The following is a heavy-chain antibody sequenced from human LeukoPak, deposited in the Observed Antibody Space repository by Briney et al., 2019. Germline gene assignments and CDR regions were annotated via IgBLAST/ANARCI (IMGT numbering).Heavy chain of an antibody. CDR2: ISAYNGNT. J-gene: IGHJ5*02. V-gene: IGHV1-18*01. D-gene: IGHD3-10*01. CDR1: GYTFTSYG. CDR3: ARFGWFGELLNWFDP. Sequence: ASVKVSCKASGYTFTSYGISWVRQAPGQGLEWMGWISAYNGNTNYAQKLQGRVTTTTDTSTSTAYMELRSLRSDDTAVYYCARFGWFGELLNWFDPWGQGTLVTVSS.